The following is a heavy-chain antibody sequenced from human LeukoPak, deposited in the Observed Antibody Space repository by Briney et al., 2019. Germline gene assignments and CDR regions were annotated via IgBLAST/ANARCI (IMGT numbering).Heavy chain of an antibody. Sequence: ASVKVSCKASGYAFTGYYMHCVRQAPGQGLEWMGWINPNSGGTNYAQKFQGRVTMTRDTSISTAYMELSRLRSDDTAVYYCARDDGNTGVDYWGQGTLVTVSS. J-gene: IGHJ4*02. CDR3: ARDDGNTGVDY. D-gene: IGHD4-23*01. CDR1: GYAFTGYY. CDR2: INPNSGGT. V-gene: IGHV1-2*02.